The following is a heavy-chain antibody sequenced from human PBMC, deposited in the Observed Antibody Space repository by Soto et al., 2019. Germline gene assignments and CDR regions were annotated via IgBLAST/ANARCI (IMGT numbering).Heavy chain of an antibody. CDR3: ARGIRIYYGMAV. V-gene: IGHV3-74*01. J-gene: IGHJ6*02. CDR2: VNGDGTTT. D-gene: IGHD2-15*01. CDR1: GFTFSSYW. Sequence: EVQLVESGGGLVQPGGSLRLSCEASGFTFSSYWMHWVRQVPGKGLVWVSRVNGDGTTTNYADSVKGRFTISRDNAKNTVYLQMSSLRAEDTAVYYCARGIRIYYGMAVWGQGTTVTVSS.